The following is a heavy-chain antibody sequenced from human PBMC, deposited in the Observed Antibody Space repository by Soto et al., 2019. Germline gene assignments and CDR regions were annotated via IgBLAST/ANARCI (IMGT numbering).Heavy chain of an antibody. CDR1: GFTXXXYG. J-gene: IGHJ4*02. V-gene: IGHV3-30*03. CDR3: VXXXXXXXXSVPYS. CDR2: ISYDGGLQ. Sequence: QAQLVESGGGVVQPGRSLRLSCAASGFTXXXYGMHWVRQAPGTGLEWVAVISYDGGLQHYADSVKGRFTISRDNSKNMVLLQMNSLRAEDTAVXXXVXXXXXXXXSVPYSWGQGTLVSVSS.